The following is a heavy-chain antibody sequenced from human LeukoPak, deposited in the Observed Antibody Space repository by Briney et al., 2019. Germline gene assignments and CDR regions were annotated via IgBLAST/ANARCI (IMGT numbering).Heavy chain of an antibody. CDR3: ARGYYDSSDYPGWFDP. Sequence: SGTLSLTCTVSGGSISSYYGSWIRQPPGKGREGIGYIYYSGSTNYNPSLKSRVTISVDTSKNQFSLKLSSVTAADTAIYYCARGYYDSSDYPGWFDPWGQGTLVTVSS. CDR2: IYYSGST. CDR1: GGSISSYY. J-gene: IGHJ5*02. D-gene: IGHD3-22*01. V-gene: IGHV4-59*01.